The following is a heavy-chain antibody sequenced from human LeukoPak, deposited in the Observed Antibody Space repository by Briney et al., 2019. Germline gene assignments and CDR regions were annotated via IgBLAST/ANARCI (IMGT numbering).Heavy chain of an antibody. V-gene: IGHV4-59*01. J-gene: IGHJ5*02. Sequence: SETLSLTCTVSGGSISNYWSWIRQPPGKGLEWIGYIYYSGSTNYNPSLKSRVTISVDTSKNQFSLKLSSVTAADTAVYYCAREEERNWFDPWGQGTLVTVSS. CDR1: GGSISNY. CDR2: IYYSGST. CDR3: AREEERNWFDP.